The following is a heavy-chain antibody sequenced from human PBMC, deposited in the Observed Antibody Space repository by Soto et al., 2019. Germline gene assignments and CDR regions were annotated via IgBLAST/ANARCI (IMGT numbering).Heavy chain of an antibody. J-gene: IGHJ4*02. D-gene: IGHD3-3*01. CDR1: GFTFSSYA. V-gene: IGHV3-30-3*01. CDR2: ISYDGSNK. Sequence: LRLSCAASGFTFSSYAMHWVRQAPGKGLEWVAVISYDGSNKYYADSVKGRFTISRDNSKNTLYLQMNSLRAEDTAVYYCARSYDFWSGYYPFDYWGQGTLVTVSS. CDR3: ARSYDFWSGYYPFDY.